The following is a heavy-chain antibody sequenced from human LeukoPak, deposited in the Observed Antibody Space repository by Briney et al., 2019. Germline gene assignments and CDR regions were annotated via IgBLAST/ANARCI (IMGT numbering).Heavy chain of an antibody. CDR3: AIGDYCSSTSCYSDWFDP. V-gene: IGHV4-61*02. J-gene: IGHJ5*02. D-gene: IGHD2-2*01. CDR1: GGSISSGSYY. CDR2: IYTSGST. Sequence: SETLSLTCTVSGGSISSGSYYWSWIRQPAGKGLEWIGRIYTSGSTNYNPSLKSRVTISVDTSKNQFSLKLSSVTAADTAVYYCAIGDYCSSTSCYSDWFDPWGQGTLVTVSS.